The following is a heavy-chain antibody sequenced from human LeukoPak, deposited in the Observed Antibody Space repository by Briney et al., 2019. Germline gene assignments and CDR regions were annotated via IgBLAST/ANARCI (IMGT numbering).Heavy chain of an antibody. J-gene: IGHJ4*02. D-gene: IGHD2-15*01. Sequence: GGSLRLSCTASGFTFSNNAMSWVRQTPGKGLEWVSSVSGIGGATHYADSVKGRFTISRDNSKNTLYLQMNTLRAEDTAIYYCAKGTTAYCSGGSCYYFDYWGQGTLVTVSS. CDR2: VSGIGGAT. CDR1: GFTFSNNA. CDR3: AKGTTAYCSGGSCYYFDY. V-gene: IGHV3-23*01.